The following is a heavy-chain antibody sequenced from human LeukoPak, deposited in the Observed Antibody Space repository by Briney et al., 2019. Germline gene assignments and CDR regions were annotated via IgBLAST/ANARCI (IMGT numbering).Heavy chain of an antibody. CDR3: AKDRSSSWYLDY. V-gene: IGHV3-30*02. D-gene: IGHD6-13*01. J-gene: IGHJ4*02. Sequence: GGSLRLSCAASGFTFSSYGMHWVRQAPGKGLEWVAFIRYDGSNKYYADSVKGRFTISRDNSKNTLYLQMNSLRAEDTAVYYCAKDRSSSWYLDYWGQGTLVTVSS. CDR2: IRYDGSNK. CDR1: GFTFSSYG.